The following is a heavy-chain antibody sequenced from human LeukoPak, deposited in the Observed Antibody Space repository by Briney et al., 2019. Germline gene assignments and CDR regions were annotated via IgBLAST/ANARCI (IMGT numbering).Heavy chain of an antibody. D-gene: IGHD3-22*01. J-gene: IGHJ4*02. CDR2: ISWNSGSI. CDR3: AKDISEDYDSSGNFDY. V-gene: IGHV3-9*01. Sequence: GGSLRLSCAASGFTFDDYDMHWVRQAPGKSLEWVSGISWNSGSIGYADSVKGRFTISRDNAKNSLYLQMNSLRAEDTALYYCAKDISEDYDSSGNFDYWGQGTLVTVSS. CDR1: GFTFDDYD.